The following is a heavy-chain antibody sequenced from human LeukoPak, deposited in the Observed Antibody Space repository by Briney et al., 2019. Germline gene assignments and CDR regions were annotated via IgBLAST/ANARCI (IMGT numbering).Heavy chain of an antibody. CDR3: ARARNYGDYGGQ. J-gene: IGHJ4*02. Sequence: GGSLRLSCAASGFTVSNNYMSWVRQAPGKGLEWVSLIYGGGTTYYADSVKGRFTISSDSSKNTLYLQMNSLRAEDTAVYYCARARNYGDYGGQWGRGTLVTVSS. D-gene: IGHD4-17*01. V-gene: IGHV3-53*01. CDR2: IYGGGTT. CDR1: GFTVSNNY.